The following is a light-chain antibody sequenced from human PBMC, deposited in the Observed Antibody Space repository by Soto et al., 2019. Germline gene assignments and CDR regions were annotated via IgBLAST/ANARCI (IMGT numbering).Light chain of an antibody. Sequence: EIVLTQSPDTLSLSPGERATLSCRASQRVSSDSLAWYQQQPGQAPRLLIYSTSNRATGIPDRFSGSGSGTDFTLTIRRLEPEDFALYYCQHYGRSQTFGQGTKVEIK. CDR1: QRVSSDS. J-gene: IGKJ1*01. V-gene: IGKV3-20*01. CDR3: QHYGRSQT. CDR2: STS.